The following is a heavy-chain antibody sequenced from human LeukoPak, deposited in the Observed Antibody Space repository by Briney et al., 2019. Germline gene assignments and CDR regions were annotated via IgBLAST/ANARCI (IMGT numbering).Heavy chain of an antibody. CDR1: GGSISSGDYY. V-gene: IGHV4-30-4*01. D-gene: IGHD3-10*01. CDR2: IYYSGST. J-gene: IGHJ4*02. Sequence: TLSLTCTVSGGSISSGDYYWSWIRQPPGKGLEWIGYIYYSGSTYYNPSLKSRVTLSVDTSKNQFSLKLSSVTAADTAVYYCARGVAMVRGVYDYWGQGTLVTVSS. CDR3: ARGVAMVRGVYDY.